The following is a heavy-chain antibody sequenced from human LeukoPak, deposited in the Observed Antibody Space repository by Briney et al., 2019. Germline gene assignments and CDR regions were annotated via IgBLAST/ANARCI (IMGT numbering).Heavy chain of an antibody. CDR3: ARWSGGSEWRYHYGMDV. CDR1: GYTFTNYY. Sequence: ASVKVSCKASGYTFTNYYMHWVRQAPGQGLEWMAIINPSGGGTTYAQRFQGRVTLTRDTSTSTVYLELNSLTSADTAVYYCARWSGGSEWRYHYGMDVWGQGTTVTVSS. D-gene: IGHD3-10*01. J-gene: IGHJ6*02. V-gene: IGHV1-46*01. CDR2: INPSGGGT.